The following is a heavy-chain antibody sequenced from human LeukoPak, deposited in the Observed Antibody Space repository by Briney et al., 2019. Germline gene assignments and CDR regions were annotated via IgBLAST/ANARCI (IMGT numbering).Heavy chain of an antibody. D-gene: IGHD3-16*01. CDR2: INERATII. J-gene: IGHJ4*02. Sequence: GGSLRLSCAASGFTFSNYWMHWVRQAPGKGLEWVSRINERATIISYADSVKGRFTISRENARNTLYVQMNGLTAEDTAVYYCVRDLILVWTPGDDFDHWGQGTLVTVSS. CDR1: GFTFSNYW. CDR3: VRDLILVWTPGDDFDH. V-gene: IGHV3-74*01.